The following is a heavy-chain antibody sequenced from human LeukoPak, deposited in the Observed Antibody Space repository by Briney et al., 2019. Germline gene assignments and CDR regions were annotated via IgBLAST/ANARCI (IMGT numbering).Heavy chain of an antibody. V-gene: IGHV1-18*01. Sequence: GASVKVSCKASGYTFINYGISWVRQAPGQGLEWMGWISANSGNTKFAQKVQGRITMTTDTSTSTAYMELRSLRSDDTAIYYCARTGPNYYYDSSGYYPGSDWGQGTLVTVSS. D-gene: IGHD3-22*01. CDR2: ISANSGNT. CDR1: GYTFINYG. CDR3: ARTGPNYYYDSSGYYPGSD. J-gene: IGHJ4*02.